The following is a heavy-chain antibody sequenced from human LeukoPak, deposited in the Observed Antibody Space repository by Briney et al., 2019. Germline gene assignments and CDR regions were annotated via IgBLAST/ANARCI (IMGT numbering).Heavy chain of an antibody. Sequence: GGSLRLSCAASGFTFSSYAMSWVRQAPGKGLEWASAISGSGGSTYYADSVKGRFTISRDNSKNTLYLQMNSLRAEDTAVYYCAKCTEKAAAGPNDYWGQGTLVTVSS. CDR2: ISGSGGST. D-gene: IGHD6-13*01. CDR1: GFTFSSYA. CDR3: AKCTEKAAAGPNDY. J-gene: IGHJ4*02. V-gene: IGHV3-23*01.